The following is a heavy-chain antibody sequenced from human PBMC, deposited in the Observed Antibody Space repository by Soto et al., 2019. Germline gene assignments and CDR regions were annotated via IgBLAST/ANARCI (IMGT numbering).Heavy chain of an antibody. J-gene: IGHJ5*02. V-gene: IGHV1-2*04. CDR2: INPNSGGT. CDR3: AREGFSSGWSPGSIWFHP. Sequence: ASVKVSCKASGYTFTGYYMHWVRQAPGQGLEWMGWINPNSGGTNYAQKFQGWVTMTRDTSISTAYMELSRLRSDDTAVYYCAREGFSSGWSPGSIWFHPWGQGTLVTVSS. CDR1: GYTFTGYY. D-gene: IGHD6-19*01.